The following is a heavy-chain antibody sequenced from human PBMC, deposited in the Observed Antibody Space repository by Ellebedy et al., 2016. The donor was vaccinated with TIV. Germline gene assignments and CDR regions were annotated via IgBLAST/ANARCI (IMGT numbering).Heavy chain of an antibody. CDR3: VRDGAYGDYSPGYYGMDV. J-gene: IGHJ6*02. CDR1: GFTFNSYW. Sequence: GGSLRLSCAASGFTFNSYWMSWVHQAPGKGLEWVANINQDGSRIYYVDSVEGRFTISRDNAKNSVYLRMNTLRVEDTAVYHCVRDGAYGDYSPGYYGMDVWGQGTTVTVSS. D-gene: IGHD3-22*01. V-gene: IGHV3-7*03. CDR2: INQDGSRI.